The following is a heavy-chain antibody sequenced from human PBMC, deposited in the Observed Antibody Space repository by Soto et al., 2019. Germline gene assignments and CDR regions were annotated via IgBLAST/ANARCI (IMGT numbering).Heavy chain of an antibody. D-gene: IGHD4-17*01. V-gene: IGHV1-18*04. J-gene: IGHJ5*02. Sequence: QVQLVQSGAEVKKPGASVKVSCKASGYTFTNFGLNWVRQAPGQGLEWMGWISTYNGNTNYAPKLQGRVTMTTDTTTTTAYMELRSLRSDGTAVYYCARVPAPTHGDSAKNNGCDPWGQGTLVTVSS. CDR3: ARVPAPTHGDSAKNNGCDP. CDR1: GYTFTNFG. CDR2: ISTYNGNT.